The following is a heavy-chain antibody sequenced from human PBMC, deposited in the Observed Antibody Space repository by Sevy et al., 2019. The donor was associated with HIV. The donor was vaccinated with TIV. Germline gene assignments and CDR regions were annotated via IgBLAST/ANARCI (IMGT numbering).Heavy chain of an antibody. D-gene: IGHD5-18*01. J-gene: IGHJ4*02. V-gene: IGHV4-59*01. Sequence: SETLSLTCTVSGGSISSYYWSWIRQPPGKGLEWIGYIYYSGSTNYNTSLKSRVTISVDTSKNQFSLKLSSVTAADTDVYYCAREDTAMAYFDYWGQGTLVTVSS. CDR2: IYYSGST. CDR1: GGSISSYY. CDR3: AREDTAMAYFDY.